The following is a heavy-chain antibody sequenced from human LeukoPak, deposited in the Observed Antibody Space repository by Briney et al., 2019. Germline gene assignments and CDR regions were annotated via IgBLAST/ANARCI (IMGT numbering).Heavy chain of an antibody. J-gene: IGHJ4*02. CDR2: IYYTGPT. D-gene: IGHD2-21*01. Sequence: ETLSLTCTVGGGSLSGHCWGWIRQPPGRGLELVGNIYYTGPTFYNPSLNSRVTITLDTSTNQFSLRLTSVIAADTAVYYCARFSWGCSTASCYSTNWGQGALVTVSS. V-gene: IGHV4-59*11. CDR1: GGSLSGHC. CDR3: ARFSWGCSTASCYSTN.